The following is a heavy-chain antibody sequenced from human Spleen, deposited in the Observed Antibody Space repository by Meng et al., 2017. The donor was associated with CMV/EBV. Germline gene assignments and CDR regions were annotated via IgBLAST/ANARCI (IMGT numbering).Heavy chain of an antibody. D-gene: IGHD2-21*01. CDR2: IRYDEKTK. V-gene: IGHV3-30*02. Sequence: GESLKISCAASGFNFRIYGMHWVRQLPGKGLEWVAFIRYDEKTKYYADSVKGRFTISRDNAKNSLFLQMDSLRAEDTAVYYCANSGLAGGARWGQGTLVTVSS. CDR1: GFNFRIYG. CDR3: ANSGLAGGAR. J-gene: IGHJ4*02.